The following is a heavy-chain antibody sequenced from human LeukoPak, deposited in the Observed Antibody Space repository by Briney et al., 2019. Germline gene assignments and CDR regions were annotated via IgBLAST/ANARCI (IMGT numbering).Heavy chain of an antibody. CDR3: ARDIGLDRPTYYYDSSGYDY. V-gene: IGHV3-30*02. CDR1: GFTFSSYG. CDR2: IRYDGSNK. D-gene: IGHD3-22*01. Sequence: PGGSLRLSCAASGFTFSSYGMHWVRQAPGKGLEWVAFIRYDGSNKYYADSVKGRFTISRDNSKNTLYLQMNSLRAEDTAVYYCARDIGLDRPTYYYDSSGYDYWGQGTLVTVST. J-gene: IGHJ4*02.